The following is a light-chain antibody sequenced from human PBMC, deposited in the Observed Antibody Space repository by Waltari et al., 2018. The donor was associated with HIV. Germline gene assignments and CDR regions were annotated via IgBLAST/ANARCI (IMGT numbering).Light chain of an antibody. CDR2: RNN. V-gene: IGLV1-47*01. Sequence: QSVLTQPPSASGTPGQGVTISCVGDSSNIGSNYVYWYQQLPGTAPKVLIYRNNRRPSGVPDRFSGPKSGASASLTISGLRSADDAVYFCATRDGSLKVFGGGTKLTVL. CDR3: ATRDGSLKV. J-gene: IGLJ3*02. CDR1: SSNIGSNY.